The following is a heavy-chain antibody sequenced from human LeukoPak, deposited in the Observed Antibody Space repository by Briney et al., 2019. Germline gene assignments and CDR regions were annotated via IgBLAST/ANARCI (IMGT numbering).Heavy chain of an antibody. V-gene: IGHV3-21*04. CDR2: ISSSSSYI. CDR1: GFTFSSYS. D-gene: IGHD3-10*01. J-gene: IGHJ5*02. Sequence: GGSLRLSCAASGFTFSSYSMNWVRQAPGKGLEWVSSISSSSSYIYYADSVKGRFTISRDNAKYSLYLQMNSLRAEETAVCRCARDSASLWFGELSGWFAPWGQGTLVTVSS. CDR3: ARDSASLWFGELSGWFAP.